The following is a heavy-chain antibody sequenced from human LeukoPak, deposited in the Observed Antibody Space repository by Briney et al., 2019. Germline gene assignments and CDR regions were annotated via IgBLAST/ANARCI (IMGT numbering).Heavy chain of an antibody. D-gene: IGHD5-18*01. CDR1: GYTFTSYG. CDR2: ISAYNGNT. J-gene: IGHJ4*02. Sequence: ASVKVSCKASGYTFTSYGISWVRQAPGQGLEWMGWISAYNGNTNYAQKLQGRVTMTTDTSTSTAYMELRSLRSDDTAVYYCARLFEDYSYGYFDYWGQGTLVTVSS. V-gene: IGHV1-18*01. CDR3: ARLFEDYSYGYFDY.